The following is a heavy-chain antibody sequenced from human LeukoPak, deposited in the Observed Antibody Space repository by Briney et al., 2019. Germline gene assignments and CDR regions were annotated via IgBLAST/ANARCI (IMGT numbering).Heavy chain of an antibody. J-gene: IGHJ4*02. Sequence: GRSLRLSCAASGFTFSSYAMHWLRQAPGKGLEWVAVISYVGSNNYYADSVKGRFTISRDNSKNTLYLQMNSLRAEDTAVYYCARDFETVAGTRYFDYWGQGTLVTVSS. D-gene: IGHD6-19*01. CDR1: GFTFSSYA. CDR3: ARDFETVAGTRYFDY. V-gene: IGHV3-30-3*01. CDR2: ISYVGSNN.